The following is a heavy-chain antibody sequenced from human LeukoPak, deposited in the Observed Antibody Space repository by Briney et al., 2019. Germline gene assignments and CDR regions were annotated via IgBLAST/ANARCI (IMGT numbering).Heavy chain of an antibody. Sequence: GSLRLSCAASGFTFSSYWMSWIRQPPGKGLEWIGSIYYSRSPNYNPSLKSRVTISVDTSKNHFSLKLSSVTAADTAVYYCAHYKVATMLDYWGQGTLVTVSS. CDR1: GFTFSSYW. J-gene: IGHJ4*02. D-gene: IGHD5-12*01. CDR3: AHYKVATMLDY. V-gene: IGHV4-39*07. CDR2: IYYSRSP.